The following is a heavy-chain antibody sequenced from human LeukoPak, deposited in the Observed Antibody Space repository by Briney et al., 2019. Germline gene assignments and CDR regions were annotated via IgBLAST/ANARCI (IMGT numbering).Heavy chain of an antibody. CDR1: GFTFSSYA. D-gene: IGHD6-19*01. V-gene: IGHV3-23*01. Sequence: GGSLRLSCAASGFTFSSYAMYRVRQAPGKGLEWVSGISSGGSTHYADSVKGRFTISRDNSNNTVYLQMNSLRAEDTAVYYCANTTTGYSSGRFPGWPVDYWGQGTLVTVSS. CDR2: ISSGGST. J-gene: IGHJ4*02. CDR3: ANTTTGYSSGRFPGWPVDY.